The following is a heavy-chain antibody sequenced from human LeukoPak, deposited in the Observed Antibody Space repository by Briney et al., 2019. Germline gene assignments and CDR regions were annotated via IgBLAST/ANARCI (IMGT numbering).Heavy chain of an antibody. J-gene: IGHJ5*02. CDR3: ARDPPSRRITGTTSRGWLDP. CDR2: TYYRSKWYN. CDR1: GDSVSSKSAA. Sequence: SQTLSLTCAISGDSVSSKSAAWNWFRQSPSRGLEWLGRTYYRSKWYNDYAVSVKSRIAINPDTSKNQFSLQLNSVTPEDTAVYYCARDPPSRRITGTTSRGWLDPWGQGTLVTVSS. D-gene: IGHD1-7*01. V-gene: IGHV6-1*01.